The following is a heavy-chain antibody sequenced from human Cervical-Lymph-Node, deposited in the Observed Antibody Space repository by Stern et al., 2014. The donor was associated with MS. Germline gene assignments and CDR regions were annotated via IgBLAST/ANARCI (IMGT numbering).Heavy chain of an antibody. CDR1: GFTFSGSA. Sequence: VQLVQSGGGLVQPGGSLKLSCAASGFTFSGSAMHWVRQASGKGLEWVGRIRSKANSYATAYAASVEGRFTISRDDSKNTAYLQMNSLNTEDTAVYYCTRQRGDGTDVWGQGTTVTVSS. V-gene: IGHV3-73*01. CDR2: IRSKANSYAT. CDR3: TRQRGDGTDV. J-gene: IGHJ6*02.